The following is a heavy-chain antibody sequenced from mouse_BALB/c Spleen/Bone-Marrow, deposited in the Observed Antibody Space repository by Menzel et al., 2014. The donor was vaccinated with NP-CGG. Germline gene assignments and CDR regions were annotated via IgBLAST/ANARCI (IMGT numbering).Heavy chain of an antibody. CDR3: ARYAGEFVY. Sequence: VQLQQSGAELVKPGASVKLSCKASGYTFTSYWMHWVRQRPGQGLEWIGEINPSTGRTNYNEKFKSEATVTVDKSSTTAYMQLSSLTSEDSAVYYCARYAGEFVYLGQGTLVTVSA. CDR1: GYTFTSYW. J-gene: IGHJ3*01. D-gene: IGHD6-5*01. CDR2: INPSTGRT. V-gene: IGHV1S81*02.